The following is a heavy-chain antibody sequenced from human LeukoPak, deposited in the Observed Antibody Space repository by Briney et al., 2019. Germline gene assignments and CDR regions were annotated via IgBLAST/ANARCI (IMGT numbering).Heavy chain of an antibody. V-gene: IGHV3-43*01. Sequence: GGSLRLSCAASGFTFDDYTMHWVRQAPGKGLEWVSLISWDGGSTYYADSVKGRFTISRDNSKNSLYLQMNSLRTEGTALYYCAKGGSYSELSGVIYYMDVWGKGTTVTVSS. J-gene: IGHJ6*03. CDR1: GFTFDDYT. D-gene: IGHD1-26*01. CDR3: AKGGSYSELSGVIYYMDV. CDR2: ISWDGGST.